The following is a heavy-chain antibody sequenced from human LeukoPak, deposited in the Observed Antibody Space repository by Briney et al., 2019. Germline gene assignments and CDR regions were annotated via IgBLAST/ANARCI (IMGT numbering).Heavy chain of an antibody. V-gene: IGHV3-21*06. CDR1: GLIFNDCC. J-gene: IGHJ4*02. CDR3: ARALNDYGDYVFDY. CDR2: ISSSSAYI. D-gene: IGHD4-17*01. Sequence: GGSLRLFCVASGLIFNDCCQLGARQPPGKGLEWVSSISSSSAYIFYSDSVKGRFTISRDNAQSSLYLQMNSLRAEDTAVYYCARALNDYGDYVFDYWGQGTLVSASS.